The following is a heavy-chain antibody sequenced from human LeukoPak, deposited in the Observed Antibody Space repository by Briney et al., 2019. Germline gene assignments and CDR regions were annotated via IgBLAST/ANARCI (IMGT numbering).Heavy chain of an antibody. CDR3: ARVRDGYNRRFDY. D-gene: IGHD5-24*01. Sequence: ASVKVSCKASGYTFTGYYMHWVRQAPGQGLEWMGWINPNSGGTNYAQKLQGRVTMTTDTSTSTAYMELRSLRSDDTAVYYCARVRDGYNRRFDYWGQGTLVTVSS. V-gene: IGHV1-2*02. J-gene: IGHJ4*02. CDR1: GYTFTGYY. CDR2: INPNSGGT.